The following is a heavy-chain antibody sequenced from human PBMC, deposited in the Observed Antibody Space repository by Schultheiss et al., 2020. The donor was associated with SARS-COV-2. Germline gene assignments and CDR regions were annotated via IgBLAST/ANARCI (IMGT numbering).Heavy chain of an antibody. CDR3: ARDPFPEYGSYYYGMDV. CDR2: IYYSGST. CDR1: GGSISSSSYY. D-gene: IGHD4-17*01. Sequence: SQTLSLTCAVSGGSISSSSYYWSWIRQPPGKGLEWIGYIYYSGSTNYNPSLKSRVTISVDTSKNQFSLKLSSVTAADTAVYYCARDPFPEYGSYYYGMDVWGQGTTVTVSS. V-gene: IGHV4-61*01. J-gene: IGHJ6*02.